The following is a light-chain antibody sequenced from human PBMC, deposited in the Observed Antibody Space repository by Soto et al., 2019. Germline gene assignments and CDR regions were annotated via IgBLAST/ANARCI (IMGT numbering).Light chain of an antibody. Sequence: DIQMTQSPSSLSASVGDRVTITCRASQSVGSLLNWFQQKPGKAPKLLIYAASTLQSGAPSRFSGGGAGTDFTLIISSLQPEDFATYYCQQSYSLPYTFGQGTKLEI. CDR3: QQSYSLPYT. CDR1: QSVGSL. J-gene: IGKJ2*01. V-gene: IGKV1-39*01. CDR2: AAS.